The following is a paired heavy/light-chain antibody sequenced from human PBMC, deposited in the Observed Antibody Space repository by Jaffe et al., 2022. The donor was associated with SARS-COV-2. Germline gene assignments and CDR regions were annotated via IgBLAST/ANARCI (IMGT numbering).Light chain of an antibody. J-gene: IGLJ3*02. CDR1: SSDVGGNDF. Sequence: QSALTQPASVSGSPGQSITISCTGTSSDVGGNDFVSWYQQHPGKAPKLIIYDVSNRPSGVSNRFSASKSGNTASLTISGLQAEDEADYYCSSYTSSSIWLFGGGTKVTVL. CDR3: SSYTSSSIWL. CDR2: DVS. V-gene: IGLV2-14*03.
Heavy chain of an antibody. CDR1: GFTFSDYW. CDR2: IYSDGSNT. CDR3: ARDARYRQDY. V-gene: IGHV3-74*01. D-gene: IGHD3-16*02. J-gene: IGHJ4*02. Sequence: EVQLVESGGGLVQPGGSLRLSCAASGFTFSDYWMHWVRQAPGKGLVWVARIYSDGSNTIYADSVKGRFTISRDNAKSTLYLQMNSLRVEDTAVYFCARDARYRQDYWGQGTLVTVSS.